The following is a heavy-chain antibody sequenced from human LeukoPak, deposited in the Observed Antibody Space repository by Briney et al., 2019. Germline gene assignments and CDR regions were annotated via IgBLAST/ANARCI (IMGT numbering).Heavy chain of an antibody. J-gene: IGHJ4*02. CDR3: ARAPYYDSSGYLDY. D-gene: IGHD3-22*01. CDR1: GFPFTTDA. CDR2: MSYDGTNK. Sequence: GGSLRLSCAASGFPFTTDALHWVRQAPGKGLEWVALMSYDGTNKFYGRSVRGRFTISIDKSKNIPYLQMDSLRIEDTAVYYCARAPYYDSSGYLDYWGQGTLVTVSS. V-gene: IGHV3-30-3*01.